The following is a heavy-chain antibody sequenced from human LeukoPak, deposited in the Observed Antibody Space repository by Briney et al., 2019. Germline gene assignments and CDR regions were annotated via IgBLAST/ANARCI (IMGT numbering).Heavy chain of an antibody. CDR1: GLIFSTHW. D-gene: IGHD4-17*01. Sequence: GGSLRLSCAGSGLIFSTHWMVWVRHAPGKGREWVANIKQDGRETYCVDSVKGRFTITRDNTKSSMYLEMNGLRAEDTAVYYCVRYRDGEYDFWGQGTLVTVSS. V-gene: IGHV3-7*01. CDR3: VRYRDGEYDF. CDR2: IKQDGRET. J-gene: IGHJ4*02.